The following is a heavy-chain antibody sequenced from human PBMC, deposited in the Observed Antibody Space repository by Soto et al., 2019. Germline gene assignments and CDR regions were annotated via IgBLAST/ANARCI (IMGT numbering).Heavy chain of an antibody. CDR3: QTSWEVSDGYFDY. CDR1: GVTFSHYG. V-gene: IGHV3-30*03. Sequence: PGGSLRLSCAGSGVTFSHYGMHWVRQAPGKGLEWVAVISYDGSKEYYADSVKGRFTISKDNSKNTLYLQMNSLRVEDTAVYYCQTSWEVSDGYFDYWGPGTLVTVSS. J-gene: IGHJ4*02. CDR2: ISYDGSKE. D-gene: IGHD1-26*01.